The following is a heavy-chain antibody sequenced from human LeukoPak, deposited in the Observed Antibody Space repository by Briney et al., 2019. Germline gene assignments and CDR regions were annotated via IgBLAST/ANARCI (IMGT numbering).Heavy chain of an antibody. D-gene: IGHD4-11*01. V-gene: IGHV3-48*03. Sequence: PGGSLRLSCAASGFTFSSYEMNWVRQAPGKGLEWVLYISSSGSTIYYADSVKGRFTISRDNAKNSLYLQMNSLRAEDTAVYYCARRSYSNPTFDYWGQGTLVTVSS. J-gene: IGHJ4*02. CDR3: ARRSYSNPTFDY. CDR2: ISSSGSTI. CDR1: GFTFSSYE.